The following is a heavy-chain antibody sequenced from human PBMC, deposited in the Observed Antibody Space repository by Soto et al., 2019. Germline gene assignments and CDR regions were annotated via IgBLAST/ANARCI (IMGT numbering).Heavy chain of an antibody. J-gene: IGHJ6*02. CDR3: ARGDRGGSGSPASYYYSGLDV. D-gene: IGHD3-10*01. CDR2: VSAGGDMT. V-gene: IGHV3-23*01. Sequence: GGSLRLSCAASGFTFSSYAMSWVRQAPGKGLEWVSSVSAGGDMTYYSDSVKGRFTISRDNSNNALFLQMNSLRIEDTALYYCARGDRGGSGSPASYYYSGLDVWGQGTTVTVSS. CDR1: GFTFSSYA.